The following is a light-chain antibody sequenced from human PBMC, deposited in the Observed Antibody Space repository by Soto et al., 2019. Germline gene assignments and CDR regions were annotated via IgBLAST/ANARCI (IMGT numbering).Light chain of an antibody. CDR2: GAS. V-gene: IGKV3-15*01. Sequence: EMMMELSPAVVSVSPEESATLSCRASQSVSSYLAWYQQKPGQAPRLLIYGASTRATGLPARFSGSGSGTDFTLTISSLQSEDFALYYCQQYNDWSLTCGQGTK. CDR3: QQYNDWSLT. J-gene: IGKJ1*01. CDR1: QSVSSY.